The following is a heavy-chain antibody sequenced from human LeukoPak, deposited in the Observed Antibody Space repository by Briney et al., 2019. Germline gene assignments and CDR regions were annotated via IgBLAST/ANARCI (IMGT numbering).Heavy chain of an antibody. J-gene: IGHJ3*02. Sequence: GGSLRLSCSASGFTFSTYEMNWVRQAPGRGLEWVSSISSRAGTIYYADSVKGRFTISRDNAKNSLYLQMNSLRAEDTAVYYCARERGSYYDDAFDIWGQGTMVTVSS. CDR2: ISSRAGTI. V-gene: IGHV3-48*03. D-gene: IGHD1-26*01. CDR1: GFTFSTYE. CDR3: ARERGSYYDDAFDI.